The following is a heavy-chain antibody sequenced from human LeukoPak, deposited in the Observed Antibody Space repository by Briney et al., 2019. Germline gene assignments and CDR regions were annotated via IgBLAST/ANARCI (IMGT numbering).Heavy chain of an antibody. V-gene: IGHV1-69*01. J-gene: IGHJ4*02. CDR2: IINIFGTA. D-gene: IGHD3-3*01. CDR1: GGTFSSYA. Sequence: SVKVSRKASGGTFSSYAISWVRQAPGQGLEWMGGIINIFGTANYAQKFQGRVTITADESTSTAYMELSSLRSEDTAVYYCARDETSDFWSGYYAPNFDYWGQGTLVTVSS. CDR3: ARDETSDFWSGYYAPNFDY.